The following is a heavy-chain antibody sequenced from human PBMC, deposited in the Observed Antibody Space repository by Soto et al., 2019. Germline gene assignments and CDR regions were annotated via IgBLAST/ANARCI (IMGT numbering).Heavy chain of an antibody. CDR3: VKVAGGGLFDY. Sequence: SETLSLTCTVSRGSISDSYWTWIRQPPGKRPEWIGYIHYTGSTSYNPSLRGRVTMSMDSSKNQFSLKLSSVTAADTAVYYCVKVAGGGLFDYWGPGNMVTVSS. V-gene: IGHV4-59*08. J-gene: IGHJ4*02. CDR2: IHYTGST. CDR1: RGSISDSY. D-gene: IGHD6-19*01.